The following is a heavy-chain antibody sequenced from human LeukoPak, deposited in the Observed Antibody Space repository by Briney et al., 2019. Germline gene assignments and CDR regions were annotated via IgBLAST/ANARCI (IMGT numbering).Heavy chain of an antibody. CDR3: AKDQGSSGWYDYFDH. J-gene: IGHJ4*02. Sequence: PGGSLRLSCAASGFTVSSNYMSWVRQAPGKGLEWVSAISGSGHSTYSTDSVRGRFTISRDNSKNTLYLQMISLRAEDTAVYYCAKDQGSSGWYDYFDHWGQGTLVTVSS. CDR2: ISGSGHST. D-gene: IGHD6-19*01. CDR1: GFTVSSNY. V-gene: IGHV3-23*01.